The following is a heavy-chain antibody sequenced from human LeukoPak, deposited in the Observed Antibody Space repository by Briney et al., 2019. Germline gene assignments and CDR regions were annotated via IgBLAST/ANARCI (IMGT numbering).Heavy chain of an antibody. Sequence: PSEILSLTXTVSGYYISDGYYWGWIRQPPGKGLEWIGSFYHSGSTYYNPSLKSRVTISVDTSKNQFSLKLSSVTAADTAVYDCARDPTGYCSSASCYTAYWGQGTPVTVSS. CDR3: ARDPTGYCSSASCYTAY. V-gene: IGHV4-38-2*02. CDR2: FYHSGST. D-gene: IGHD2-2*02. J-gene: IGHJ4*02. CDR1: GYYISDGYY.